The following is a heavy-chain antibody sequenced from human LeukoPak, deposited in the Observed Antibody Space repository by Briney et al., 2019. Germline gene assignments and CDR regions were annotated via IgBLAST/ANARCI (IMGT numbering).Heavy chain of an antibody. D-gene: IGHD5-24*01. J-gene: IGHJ4*02. CDR3: ARGRGVATIGLLVDY. CDR2: IYYSGST. CDR1: GGSISSYY. V-gene: IGHV4-59*01. Sequence: SETLSLTCTVSGGSISSYYWSWIRQPPGKGLEWIGYIYYSGSTNYNPSLKSRVTISVDTSKNQFSLKLGSVTAADTAVYYCARGRGVATIGLLVDYWGQGTLVTVSS.